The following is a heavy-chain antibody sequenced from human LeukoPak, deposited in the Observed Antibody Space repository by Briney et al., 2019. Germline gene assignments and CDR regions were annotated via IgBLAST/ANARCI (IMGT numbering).Heavy chain of an antibody. Sequence: TLXNXXXSWVRRAPGKGLEWVAGISDSGGRTNYADSVKGRFTISRDNPKNTLYLQMNSLRAEDTAVYFCAKRGVVIRVILVGFHKEAYYFDSWGQGALVTVSS. CDR1: TLXNXX. V-gene: IGHV3-23*01. J-gene: IGHJ4*02. D-gene: IGHD3-22*01. CDR3: AKRGVVIRVILVGFHKEAYYFDS. CDR2: ISDSGGRT.